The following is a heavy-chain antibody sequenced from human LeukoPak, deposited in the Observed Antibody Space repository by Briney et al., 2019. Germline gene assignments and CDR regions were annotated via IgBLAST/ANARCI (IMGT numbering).Heavy chain of an antibody. CDR1: GYTFTSYA. CDR3: ARGAGYYYYYYMDV. Sequence: GASVKVSCKASGYTFTSYAMHWVRQAPGQRLEWMGWINAGNGNTKYSQEFQGRVTITRDTSASTAYMELSSLRSEDTAVYYCARGAGYYYYYYMDVWGKGTTVTISS. J-gene: IGHJ6*03. CDR2: INAGNGNT. V-gene: IGHV1-3*03.